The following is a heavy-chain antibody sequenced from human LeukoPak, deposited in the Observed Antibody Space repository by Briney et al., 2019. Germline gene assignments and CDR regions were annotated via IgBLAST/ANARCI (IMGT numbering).Heavy chain of an antibody. Sequence: GGSLRLSCAASGFTFSNYWMSWVRQAPGKGLEWVADIKRDGSEKYYVDSVKGRFTISRDNAKNSLDLQMNSLRDEDTAVYYCTSLEDYWGQGTLVTVSS. CDR3: TSLEDY. CDR1: GFTFSNYW. CDR2: IKRDGSEK. J-gene: IGHJ4*02. V-gene: IGHV3-7*01. D-gene: IGHD1-1*01.